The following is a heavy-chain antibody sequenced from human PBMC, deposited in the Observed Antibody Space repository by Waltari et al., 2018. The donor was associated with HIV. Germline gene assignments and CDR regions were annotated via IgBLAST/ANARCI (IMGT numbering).Heavy chain of an antibody. V-gene: IGHV1-8*01. CDR2: MNANSGNT. CDR1: GYTFTNYA. CDR3: ARATPTYYYDSTGYYPDF. Sequence: QVQLVQSGAEVRKPGASVKVSCKASGYTFTNYAITWVRQATGQGLEWMGWMNANSGNTGYAKKFQGRVTMTRDTSTSTAYMELSSLTSEDTAVYYCARATPTYYYDSTGYYPDFWGQGTLVSVSS. D-gene: IGHD3-22*01. J-gene: IGHJ4*02.